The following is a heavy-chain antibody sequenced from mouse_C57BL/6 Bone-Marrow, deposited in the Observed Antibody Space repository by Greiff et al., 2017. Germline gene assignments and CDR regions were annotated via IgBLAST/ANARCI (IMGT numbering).Heavy chain of an antibody. J-gene: IGHJ1*03. V-gene: IGHV1-69*02. CDR2: IDPSDGGT. Sequence: VQLQQSGAELVKPGASVKLSCKASGYTFTSYWMHWVKQRPGQGLEWIGEIDPSDGGTNYNEKFKGKATLTVDTSSSTAYLQLSSLTSEDSAVYYCARHFGYSWYCAFWGKGTTVTVSS. CDR1: GYTFTSYW. D-gene: IGHD2-12*01. CDR3: ARHFGYSWYCAF.